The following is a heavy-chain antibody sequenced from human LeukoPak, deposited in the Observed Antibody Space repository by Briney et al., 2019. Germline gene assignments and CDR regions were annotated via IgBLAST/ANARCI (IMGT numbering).Heavy chain of an antibody. Sequence: SETLSLTCAVYGGSFSGYYWSWIRQPPGKGLEWIGEINHSGNTNYNPSLKSRVTISVDTSKNQFSLKLSSVTAADTAVYYCAREAHYYDSSGYPYFDYWDQGTLVTVSS. V-gene: IGHV4-34*01. CDR2: INHSGNT. CDR1: GGSFSGYY. D-gene: IGHD3-22*01. CDR3: AREAHYYDSSGYPYFDY. J-gene: IGHJ4*02.